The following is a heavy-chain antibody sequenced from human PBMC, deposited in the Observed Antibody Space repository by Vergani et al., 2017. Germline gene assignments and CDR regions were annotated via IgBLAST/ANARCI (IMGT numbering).Heavy chain of an antibody. CDR1: GGSISSSSYY. V-gene: IGHV4-39*01. Sequence: QLQLQESGPGLVKPSETLSLTCTVSGGSISSSSYYWGWIRQPPGKGLEWIGSIYYSGSTYYYPSLKSRVTIAVDTSKNQFSLKLCSVTAADTAVYYCASHDIRRDYWGQGTLVTVSS. D-gene: IGHD3-9*01. CDR3: ASHDIRRDY. CDR2: IYYSGST. J-gene: IGHJ4*02.